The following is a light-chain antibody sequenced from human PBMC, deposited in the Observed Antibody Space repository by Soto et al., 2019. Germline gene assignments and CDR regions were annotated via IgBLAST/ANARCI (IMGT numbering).Light chain of an antibody. CDR1: SSDIGGYKY. V-gene: IGLV2-8*01. CDR3: SSYGGSNNFYV. Sequence: SALTQPPSASGSPGQSVTISCTGTSSDIGGYKYVSWYQQHPGRAPKLMIYEVSKRPSGVPDRFSGSKSGNTASLTVSGLQAEDEADYYCSSYGGSNNFYVFGTGTKVTVL. J-gene: IGLJ1*01. CDR2: EVS.